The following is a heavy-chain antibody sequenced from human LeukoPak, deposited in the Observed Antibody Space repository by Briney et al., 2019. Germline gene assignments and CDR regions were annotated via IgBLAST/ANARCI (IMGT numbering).Heavy chain of an antibody. Sequence: ASVKVSCKASGYTLTGYYMHWVRQAPGQGLEWMGWINPNSGGTNYAQKFQGRVTMTRDTSISTAYMELSRLRSDDTAVYYCARGPNLLMVYAIQVAWFDPWGQGTLVTVSS. CDR2: INPNSGGT. CDR3: ARGPNLLMVYAIQVAWFDP. J-gene: IGHJ5*02. V-gene: IGHV1-2*02. CDR1: GYTLTGYY. D-gene: IGHD2-8*01.